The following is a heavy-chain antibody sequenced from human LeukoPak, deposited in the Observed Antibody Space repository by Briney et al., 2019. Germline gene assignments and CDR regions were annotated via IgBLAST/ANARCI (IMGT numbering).Heavy chain of an antibody. J-gene: IGHJ5*02. Sequence: SETLSLTCTVSGGSISSYYWSWIRQPPGKGLEWIGYIYYSGSTNYNPSLKSRVTISVDTSKNQFSLKLSSVTAADTAVYYCARQEAYCGGDCYSGWFDPWGQGTLVTVSS. CDR2: IYYSGST. CDR1: GGSISSYY. D-gene: IGHD2-21*02. CDR3: ARQEAYCGGDCYSGWFDP. V-gene: IGHV4-59*08.